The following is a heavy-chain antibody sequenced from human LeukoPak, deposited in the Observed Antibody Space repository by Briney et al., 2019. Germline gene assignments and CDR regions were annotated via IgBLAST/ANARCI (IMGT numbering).Heavy chain of an antibody. J-gene: IGHJ4*02. D-gene: IGHD2-2*01. CDR3: AREITNIAVVPAAPDY. CDR1: GFTFSSYA. V-gene: IGHV3-23*01. CDR2: ISGSGGST. Sequence: GGSLRLSCAASGFTFSSYAMSWVRQAPGKGLEWVSAISGSGGSTYYADSVKGRFTISRDNSKNTLYLQMNSLRAEDTAVYYCAREITNIAVVPAAPDYWGQGTLVTVSS.